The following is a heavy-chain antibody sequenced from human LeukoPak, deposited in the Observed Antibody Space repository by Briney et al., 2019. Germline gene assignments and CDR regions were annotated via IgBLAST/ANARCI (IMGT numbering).Heavy chain of an antibody. CDR3: AKEGLGYCSGGSCYYFDY. J-gene: IGHJ4*02. V-gene: IGHV3-30*18. Sequence: GGSLRLCCAASGFTFSSYGMHWVRQAAGKGLEWVAVISYDGSNKYYADSVKGRFTISRDNSKNTLYLQMNSLRAEDTAVYYCAKEGLGYCSGGSCYYFDYWGQGTLVTVSS. D-gene: IGHD2-15*01. CDR1: GFTFSSYG. CDR2: ISYDGSNK.